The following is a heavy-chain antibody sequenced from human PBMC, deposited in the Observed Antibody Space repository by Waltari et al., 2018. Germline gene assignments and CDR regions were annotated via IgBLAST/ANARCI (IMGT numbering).Heavy chain of an antibody. J-gene: IGHJ6*03. CDR1: GFPFSSHC. Sequence: EVQMVESGGGLVQPGGSLRLSCAASGFPFSSHCMTWVRQAPGKGLEWVANIKQDGSENYYVDSVKGRFTISRDDAKNSLYLQMNSLRNEDTAVYFCARVFVYGANSGKRPMDVWGKGTTVTVSS. D-gene: IGHD4-17*01. CDR3: ARVFVYGANSGKRPMDV. V-gene: IGHV3-7*01. CDR2: IKQDGSEN.